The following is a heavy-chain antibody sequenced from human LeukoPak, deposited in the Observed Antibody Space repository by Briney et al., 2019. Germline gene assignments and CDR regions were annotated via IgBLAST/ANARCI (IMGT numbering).Heavy chain of an antibody. Sequence: GGSLRLSCAASGFTFSIHAMTWVRQAPGKGLEWVSAISGSGVSTYNADSVKGRFTISRDNSKNTLYLQMNGLRAEDTAVYYCAKGGHSFDYGMDVWGQGTTVTVSS. J-gene: IGHJ6*02. CDR1: GFTFSIHA. D-gene: IGHD3-3*01. CDR2: ISGSGVST. V-gene: IGHV3-23*01. CDR3: AKGGHSFDYGMDV.